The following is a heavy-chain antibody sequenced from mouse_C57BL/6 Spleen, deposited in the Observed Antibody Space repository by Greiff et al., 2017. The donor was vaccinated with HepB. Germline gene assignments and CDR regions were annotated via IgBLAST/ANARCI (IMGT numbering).Heavy chain of an antibody. CDR3: VRRNYGRAMDY. D-gene: IGHD1-1*01. J-gene: IGHJ4*01. CDR2: IRSKSNNYAT. Sequence: EVHLVESGGGLVQPKGSLKLSCAASGFSFNTYAMNWVRQAPGKGLEWVARIRSKSNNYATYYADSVKDRFTISRDDSESMLYLQMNNLKTEDTAMYYCVRRNYGRAMDYWGQGTSVTVSS. V-gene: IGHV10-1*01. CDR1: GFSFNTYA.